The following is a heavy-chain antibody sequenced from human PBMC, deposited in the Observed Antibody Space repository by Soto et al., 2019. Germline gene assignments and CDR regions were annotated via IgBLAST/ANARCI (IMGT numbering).Heavy chain of an antibody. CDR3: AKVSNYPRFYY. CDR2: IWYDGSNK. J-gene: IGHJ4*02. V-gene: IGHV3-33*06. Sequence: PGGSLRLSCAASGFTFSSYGMHWVRQAPGKGLEWVAVIWYDGSNKYYADSVKGRFTISRDNSKNTLYLQMNSLRAEDTAVYYCAKVSNYPRFYYWGQGTLVTVSS. D-gene: IGHD3-10*01. CDR1: GFTFSSYG.